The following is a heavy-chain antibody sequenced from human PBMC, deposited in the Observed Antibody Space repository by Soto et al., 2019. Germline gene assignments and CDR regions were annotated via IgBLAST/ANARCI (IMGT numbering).Heavy chain of an antibody. V-gene: IGHV3-21*01. CDR2: ISSSSYYI. Sequence: EVQLVESGGGLVKSGGSLRLSCAASGFTLSTYRMTWVRQAPGKGLEWVSSISSSSYYIHYADSVKGRFTISRDSAKNSVYLQLNSLRAEDTAVYYCARRLTTTVSALGYWGQGSLVNVSS. J-gene: IGHJ4*02. CDR3: ARRLTTTVSALGY. D-gene: IGHD4-17*01. CDR1: GFTLSTYR.